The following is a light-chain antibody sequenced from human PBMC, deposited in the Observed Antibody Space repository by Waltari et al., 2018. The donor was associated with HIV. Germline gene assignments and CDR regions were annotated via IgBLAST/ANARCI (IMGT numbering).Light chain of an antibody. CDR3: QSADTSYTSRV. CDR1: VLSKQN. V-gene: IGLV3-25*03. Sequence: SYELTKPPSVSVSPGQTARIPCHGDVLSKQNPYRYQQKPGQAPVLVIYKDTERHSGIPERFSGSSSGTTVTLTISGVQPDDEADYYCQSADTSYTSRVFGIGTKVTVL. J-gene: IGLJ1*01. CDR2: KDT.